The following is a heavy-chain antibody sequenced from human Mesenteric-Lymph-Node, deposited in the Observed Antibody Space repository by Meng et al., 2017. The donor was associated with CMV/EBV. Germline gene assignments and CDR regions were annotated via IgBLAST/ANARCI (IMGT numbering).Heavy chain of an antibody. Sequence: SETLSLTCTVSGGSVSSANQYWSWIRQSPGKGLEWIGNIYHSGSTDYSPSLKSRVTISIDSSKIRFSLRLSSVTAADTAVYFCARQKPGLTDALDVWGQGTTVTVSS. J-gene: IGHJ6*02. CDR2: IYHSGST. CDR3: ARQKPGLTDALDV. CDR1: GGSVSSANQY. D-gene: IGHD1-14*01. V-gene: IGHV4-61*01.